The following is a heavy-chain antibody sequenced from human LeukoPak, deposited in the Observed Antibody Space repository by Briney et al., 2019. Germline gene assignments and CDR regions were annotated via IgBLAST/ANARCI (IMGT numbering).Heavy chain of an antibody. Sequence: SGPTLVKPTQTLTLTCTFSGFSLSTSGVGVGWIRQPPGKALERLALIYWNDDKRYSPSLKSRLTITKDTSKNQVVLTMTNMDPVDTATYYCAHASQHIVVVPAAFDYWGQGTLVTVSS. J-gene: IGHJ4*02. V-gene: IGHV2-5*01. CDR1: GFSLSTSGVG. CDR3: AHASQHIVVVPAAFDY. D-gene: IGHD2-2*01. CDR2: IYWNDDK.